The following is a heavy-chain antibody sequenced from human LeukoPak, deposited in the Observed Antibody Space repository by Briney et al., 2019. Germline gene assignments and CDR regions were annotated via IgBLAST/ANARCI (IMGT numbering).Heavy chain of an antibody. J-gene: IGHJ4*02. CDR2: ISYDGSNK. Sequence: GGSLRLSCAASGFTFSSYAMHWVRQAPGKGLEWVAVISYDGSNKYYADSVKGRFTISRDNSKNTLYLQMNSLRAEDTAVYYCARSLVPAAMSFYFDYWGQGTLVTVSS. D-gene: IGHD2-2*01. CDR3: ARSLVPAAMSFYFDY. CDR1: GFTFSSYA. V-gene: IGHV3-30-3*01.